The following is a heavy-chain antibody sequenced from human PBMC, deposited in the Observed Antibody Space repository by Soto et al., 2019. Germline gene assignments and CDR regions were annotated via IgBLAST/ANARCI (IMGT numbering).Heavy chain of an antibody. J-gene: IGHJ2*01. Sequence: EVQLLESGGGLVQPGGSLRLSCAASGFTFSSYAMSWVRQAPGKGLEWVAGISSIGGSTYYADSVKGRFTISRDNSKNTLFLQMNSLRAEDTAVYYCAKEPSSGLFCYWGRGTLVTVSS. CDR2: ISSIGGST. CDR1: GFTFSSYA. D-gene: IGHD2-15*01. CDR3: AKEPSSGLFCY. V-gene: IGHV3-23*01.